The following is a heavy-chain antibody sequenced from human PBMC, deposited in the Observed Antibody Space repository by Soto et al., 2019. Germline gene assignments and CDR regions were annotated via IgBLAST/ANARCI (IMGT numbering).Heavy chain of an antibody. Sequence: KPSETLSLTCTVSGGSVSSGSYYWSWIRQPPGKGLEWIGYIYYSGSTNYNPSLKSRVTISVDTSKNQFSLKLSSVTAADTAVYYCARGFAATMWVWFDPWGQGTLVTVSS. CDR1: GGSVSSGSYY. J-gene: IGHJ5*02. CDR2: IYYSGST. V-gene: IGHV4-61*01. CDR3: ARGFAATMWVWFDP. D-gene: IGHD2-15*01.